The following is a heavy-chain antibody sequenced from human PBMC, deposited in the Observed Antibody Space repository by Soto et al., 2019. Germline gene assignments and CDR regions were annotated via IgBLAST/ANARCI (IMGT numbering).Heavy chain of an antibody. CDR1: GGSISSSSYY. D-gene: IGHD1-20*01. Sequence: NPSETLSLPCTVSGGSISSSSYYWGWIRQPPGKGLEWIGSVLYTGFTSYNPSLESRVSVSVDTSKNQFSLKVSGVSAADTAVYYCATSQKGYNWNYFDHWGQGALVTVSS. V-gene: IGHV4-39*01. CDR2: VLYTGFT. J-gene: IGHJ4*02. CDR3: ATSQKGYNWNYFDH.